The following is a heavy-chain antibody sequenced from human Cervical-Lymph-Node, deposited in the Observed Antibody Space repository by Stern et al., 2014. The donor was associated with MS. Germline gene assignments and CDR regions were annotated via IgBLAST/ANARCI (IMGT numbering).Heavy chain of an antibody. Sequence: VQLVQSGAEARKPGESLKISCKGSGYRFTSYWIGWGRQTPGKGLEWMGIIYSGDSETKYSPSFQGQVSISVDLSIDTAYLQWSSLRASDTALYYCARRSTTYFDSWGQGTLVTVSS. J-gene: IGHJ4*02. CDR2: IYSGDSET. D-gene: IGHD4-11*01. CDR3: ARRSTTYFDS. CDR1: GYRFTSYW. V-gene: IGHV5-51*01.